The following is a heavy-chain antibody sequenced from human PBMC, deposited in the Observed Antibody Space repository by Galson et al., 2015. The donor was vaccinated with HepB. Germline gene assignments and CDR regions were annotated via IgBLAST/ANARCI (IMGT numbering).Heavy chain of an antibody. J-gene: IGHJ4*02. D-gene: IGHD3-10*01. CDR2: INTHTGNP. CDR3: ARDHAAWFGELLL. V-gene: IGHV7-4-1*02. Sequence: SVKVSCKASGYTFTNYAMNWVRQAPGQGLEWMGWINTHTGNPTYAQGFTGRFVFSLDTSVSTAYLQISSLKAEDTAVYYCARDHAAWFGELLLWGQGTLVTVSS. CDR1: GYTFTNYA.